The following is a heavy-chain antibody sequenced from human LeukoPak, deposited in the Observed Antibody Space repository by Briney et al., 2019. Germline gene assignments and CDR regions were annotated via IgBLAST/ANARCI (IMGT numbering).Heavy chain of an antibody. J-gene: IGHJ4*02. Sequence: GGSLRLSCAASGFTFSSYWMHWVRQAPGKGLVWVSRINSDGSSTSYADSVKGRFTISRDNAKNSLYLQMDSLRADDTALYYCAGGRTYDSGSYNYWGQGTLVTVSS. CDR3: AGGRTYDSGSYNY. CDR2: INSDGSST. V-gene: IGHV3-74*01. CDR1: GFTFSSYW. D-gene: IGHD3-10*01.